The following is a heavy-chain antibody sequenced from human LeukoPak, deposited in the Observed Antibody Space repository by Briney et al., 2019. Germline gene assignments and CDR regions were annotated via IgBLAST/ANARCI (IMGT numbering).Heavy chain of an antibody. CDR1: GGTFRGYA. CDR3: AVTGYCSGGSCHTLARG. Sequence: ASVKVSCKASGGTFRGYAISWVRQAPGLGLEWMGGFLPVFGTANYAQKFQGRVTITTDESTSTAYMELSSLRSEDTAVYYCAVTGYCSGGSCHTLARGWGQGTLVTVSS. D-gene: IGHD2-15*01. CDR2: FLPVFGTA. J-gene: IGHJ4*02. V-gene: IGHV1-69*05.